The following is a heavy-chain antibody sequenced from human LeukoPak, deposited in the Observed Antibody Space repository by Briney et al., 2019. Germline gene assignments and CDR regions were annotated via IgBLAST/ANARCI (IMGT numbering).Heavy chain of an antibody. V-gene: IGHV3-30-3*01. CDR2: ISYDGSNK. D-gene: IGHD3-10*01. J-gene: IGHJ4*02. Sequence: GGSLRLSCAASGFTFSSYAMHWVRQAPGKGLEWVAVISYDGSNKYYADSVKGRFTISRDNSKNTLYLQMNSLRAEDTAVYYCAKDTLLLWFGELLGGLDYWGQGTLVTVSS. CDR1: GFTFSSYA. CDR3: AKDTLLLWFGELLGGLDY.